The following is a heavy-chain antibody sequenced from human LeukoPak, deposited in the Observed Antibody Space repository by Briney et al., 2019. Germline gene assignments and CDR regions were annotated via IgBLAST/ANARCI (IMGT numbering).Heavy chain of an antibody. V-gene: IGHV3-48*01. J-gene: IGHJ4*02. CDR1: GLTFSSYS. CDR3: AKLYDSSGYFFSLAIDY. D-gene: IGHD3-22*01. Sequence: GGSLRLSCAASGLTFSSYSMNWVRQAPGKGLEWVSYISSSSSTIYYADSVKGRFTISRDNAKNSLYLQMNSLRAEDTAVYYCAKLYDSSGYFFSLAIDYWGQGTLVTVSS. CDR2: ISSSSSTI.